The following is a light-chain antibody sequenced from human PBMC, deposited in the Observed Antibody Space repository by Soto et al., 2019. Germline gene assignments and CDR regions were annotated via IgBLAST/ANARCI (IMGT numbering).Light chain of an antibody. CDR1: SSDVGAYDY. CDR2: DVY. V-gene: IGLV2-14*03. J-gene: IGLJ3*02. CDR3: ASHTTSGTRV. Sequence: QSALPQPASVSGSPGQSITISCTGTSSDVGAYDYVSWYQQHPGKPPQLVIYDVYNRPSGVSDRFSGSKSGNTASLTISGLLGEDESDYYCASHTTSGTRVFGGGTKVTVL.